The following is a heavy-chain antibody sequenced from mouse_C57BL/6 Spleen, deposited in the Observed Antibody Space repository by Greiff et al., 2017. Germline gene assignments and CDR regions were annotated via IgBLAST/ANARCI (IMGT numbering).Heavy chain of an antibody. Sequence: VQVVESGAELARPGASVKLSCKASGYTFTSYGISWVKQRTGQGLEWIGEIYPRSGNTYYNEKFKGKATLTADKSSSTAYMELRSLTSEDSAVYFCARSRVITTVVAPPGFDYWGQGTTLTVSS. CDR3: ARSRVITTVVAPPGFDY. CDR1: GYTFTSYG. J-gene: IGHJ2*01. V-gene: IGHV1-81*01. D-gene: IGHD1-1*01. CDR2: IYPRSGNT.